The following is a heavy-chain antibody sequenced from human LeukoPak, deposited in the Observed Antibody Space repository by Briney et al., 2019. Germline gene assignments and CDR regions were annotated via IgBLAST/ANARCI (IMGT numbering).Heavy chain of an antibody. CDR1: GGTFSSYA. V-gene: IGHV1-2*06. J-gene: IGHJ4*02. D-gene: IGHD2-2*01. CDR2: INPNSGDT. Sequence: ASVKVSCMASGGTFSSYAISWVRQAPGQGLEWMGRINPNSGDTNYAQKFQGRVTMTRDTSISTAYMELSRLRSDDTAVYYCARDYCSSTSCLFDYRGQGTLVTVSS. CDR3: ARDYCSSTSCLFDY.